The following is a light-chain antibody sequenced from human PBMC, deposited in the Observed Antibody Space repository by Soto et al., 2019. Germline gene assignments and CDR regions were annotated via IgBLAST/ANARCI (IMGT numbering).Light chain of an antibody. J-gene: IGKJ1*01. CDR2: DAS. CDR3: QQYNSYSLWT. Sequence: DIQMTQSPSTLSASVGDRVTITCRASQSISSWLAWYQQKPGKAPKLLIYDASSLESGVPSRFSGSGSGTEFTPTIISLQPDDFATYYCQQYNSYSLWTFGQGTKVEIK. CDR1: QSISSW. V-gene: IGKV1-5*01.